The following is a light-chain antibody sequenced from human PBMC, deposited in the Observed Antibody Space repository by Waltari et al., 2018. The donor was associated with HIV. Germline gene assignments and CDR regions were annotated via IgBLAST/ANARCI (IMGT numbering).Light chain of an antibody. J-gene: IGLJ3*02. CDR3: GTWDSSLSAWV. CDR2: DNN. V-gene: IGLV1-51*01. CDR1: SSNIGNNC. Sequence: QSVLPQPPSVSAAPAQKVTSSCSGSSSNIGNNCVSWYQQLPGTAPKLLIYDNNNRPSGVPDRFSGSKSGTSATLGITGLQTGDEADYYCGTWDSSLSAWVFGGGTKLTVL.